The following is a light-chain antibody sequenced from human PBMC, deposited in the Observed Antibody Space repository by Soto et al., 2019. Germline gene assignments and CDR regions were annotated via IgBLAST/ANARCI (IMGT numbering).Light chain of an antibody. CDR3: QQYNSFPWT. CDR2: EGS. V-gene: IGKV1-5*01. Sequence: DIQMTQSPSTLSASVGDRVTITGRASQNIKNWLAWYQQRPGQAPKLLISEGSSLESGVPSTFSGTASGTEFTLTISSLQPDDFATYYCQQYNSFPWTFGQGTKVDI. J-gene: IGKJ1*01. CDR1: QNIKNW.